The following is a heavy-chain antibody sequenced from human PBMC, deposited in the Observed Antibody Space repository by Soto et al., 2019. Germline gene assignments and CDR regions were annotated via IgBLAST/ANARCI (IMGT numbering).Heavy chain of an antibody. D-gene: IGHD3-3*01. V-gene: IGHV4-30-2*01. Sequence: SETLSLTCAVSGGSISSCGYSWSWIRQPPGKGLEWIGYIYHSGSTYYNPSLKSRVTISVDRSKNQFSLKLSSVTAADTAVYYCARTIFGVVSRYFDYWGQGTLVTVSS. CDR3: ARTIFGVVSRYFDY. CDR2: IYHSGST. J-gene: IGHJ4*02. CDR1: GGSISSCGYS.